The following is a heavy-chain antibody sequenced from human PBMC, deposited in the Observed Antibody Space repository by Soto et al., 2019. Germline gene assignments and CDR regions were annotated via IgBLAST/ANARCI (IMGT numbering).Heavy chain of an antibody. D-gene: IGHD1-26*01. J-gene: IGHJ4*02. V-gene: IGHV4-39*01. Sequence: QLQLQESGPGLVKPSATLSLTCTVSGDSISNSSYYWDWIRQPPGKGLEWIGSIYYSGSTYYNPSLKSRVTISVDTSKNQFSLKLSSVTAADTAVYYCARLLFVGAIDYWGQGTLVTVSS. CDR3: ARLLFVGAIDY. CDR2: IYYSGST. CDR1: GDSISNSSYY.